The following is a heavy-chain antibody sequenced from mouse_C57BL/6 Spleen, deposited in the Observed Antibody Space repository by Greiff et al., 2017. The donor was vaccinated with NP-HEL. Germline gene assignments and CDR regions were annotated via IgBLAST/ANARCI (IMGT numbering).Heavy chain of an antibody. J-gene: IGHJ2*01. V-gene: IGHV1-64*01. CDR3: ARDGVITTVVADYFDY. CDR1: GYTFTSYW. D-gene: IGHD1-1*01. Sequence: QVQLQQPGAELVKPGASVKLSCKASGYTFTSYWMHWVKQRPGQGLEWIGMIHPNSGSTNYNEKFKSKATLTVDKSSSTAYMQLSSLTSEDSAVYYCARDGVITTVVADYFDYWGQGTTLTVSS. CDR2: IHPNSGST.